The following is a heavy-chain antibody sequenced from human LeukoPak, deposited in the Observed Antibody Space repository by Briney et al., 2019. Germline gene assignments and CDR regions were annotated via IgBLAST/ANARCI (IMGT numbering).Heavy chain of an antibody. Sequence: ASVKVSCKASGYTFTSYDINWVRQATGQGLEWMGWMNPNSGNTGYAQKFQGRVTMTRNTSISTAYMELSSLRSEDTAIYYCARESGLYRGSEGLYYHYMDVWGKGTTVTVSS. CDR3: ARESGLYRGSEGLYYHYMDV. D-gene: IGHD1-26*01. V-gene: IGHV1-8*01. CDR2: MNPNSGNT. CDR1: GYTFTSYD. J-gene: IGHJ6*03.